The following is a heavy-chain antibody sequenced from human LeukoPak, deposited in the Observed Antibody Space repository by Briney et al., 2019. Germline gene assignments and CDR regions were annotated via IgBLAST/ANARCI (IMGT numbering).Heavy chain of an antibody. J-gene: IGHJ3*02. D-gene: IGHD4-23*01. CDR2: ISYSGST. V-gene: IGHV4-31*03. Sequence: SETLSLTCTVSGGSISSGGYYWSWIRQHPGKGLEWIGYISYSGSTYYNPSLKSRVTISVDTSKNQFSLKLSSVTAADTAVYYCARSGGGNSVGAFDIWGQGTMVTVSS. CDR1: GGSISSGGYY. CDR3: ARSGGGNSVGAFDI.